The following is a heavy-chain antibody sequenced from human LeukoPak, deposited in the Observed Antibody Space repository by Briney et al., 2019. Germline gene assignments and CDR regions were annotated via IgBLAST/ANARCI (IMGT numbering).Heavy chain of an antibody. D-gene: IGHD1-26*01. Sequence: PSETLSLTCTVSGGSISSGSYYWSWIRQPAGKGLEWIGRIYTSGSTNYNPSLKSRVTISVDTSKNQFSLKLSSVTATDTAVYYCARRPLFGVGATMGFDYWGQGTLVTVSS. CDR3: ARRPLFGVGATMGFDY. CDR2: IYTSGST. J-gene: IGHJ4*02. CDR1: GGSISSGSYY. V-gene: IGHV4-61*02.